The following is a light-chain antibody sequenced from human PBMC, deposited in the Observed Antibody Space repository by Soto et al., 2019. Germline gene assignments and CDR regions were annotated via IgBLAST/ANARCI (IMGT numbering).Light chain of an antibody. J-gene: IGKJ1*01. CDR1: ETVATN. V-gene: IGKV3-15*01. CDR3: KQDVEWPPMK. CDR2: GAS. Sequence: VMTQSPATLSVSPGERATLSCWASETVATNLAWYQQKPGQAPRLLISGASTRAAGISDRFRGSGAGTEVTLTISGLRSEDYASYYCKQDVEWPPMKLGQATKGDI.